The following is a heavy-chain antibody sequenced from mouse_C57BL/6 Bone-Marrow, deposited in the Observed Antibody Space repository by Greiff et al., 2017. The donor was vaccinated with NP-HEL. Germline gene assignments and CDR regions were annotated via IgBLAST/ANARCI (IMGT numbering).Heavy chain of an antibody. Sequence: EVQVVESGGGLVKPGGSLKLSCAASGFTFSSYAMSWVRQTPEKRLEWVATISDGGSYTYYPDNVKGRFTISRDNAKNNLYLQMSHLKSEDTAMYYCARERPLYYYAMDYWGQGTSVTVSS. CDR2: ISDGGSYT. J-gene: IGHJ4*01. CDR1: GFTFSSYA. CDR3: ARERPLYYYAMDY. V-gene: IGHV5-4*01.